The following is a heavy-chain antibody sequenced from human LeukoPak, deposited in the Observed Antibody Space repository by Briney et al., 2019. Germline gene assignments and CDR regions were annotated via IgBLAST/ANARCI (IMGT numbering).Heavy chain of an antibody. J-gene: IGHJ4*02. Sequence: ASVKVSCKASGYTFTSYGISWVRQAPGQGLEWMGWISAYNGNTNYAQKLHGRVTMTTDTSTSTACMELRSLRSDDTAVYYCARGATSYYDSSGYYFDCWGQGTLVTVSS. CDR1: GYTFTSYG. V-gene: IGHV1-18*01. D-gene: IGHD3-22*01. CDR3: ARGATSYYDSSGYYFDC. CDR2: ISAYNGNT.